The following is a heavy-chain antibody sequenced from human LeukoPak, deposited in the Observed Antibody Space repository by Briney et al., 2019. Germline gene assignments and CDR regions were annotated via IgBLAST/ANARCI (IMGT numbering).Heavy chain of an antibody. CDR2: IFYSGST. CDR1: SLSASTGGYY. Sequence: SQTLSLTCAVSSLSASTGGYYWSWIRQHPGKGLEWIGHIFYSGSTYYNPSLKSRVTIMVDMSNNHFSLKLTSVTAADTAVYYCARLTGATSNDAIDIWGQGTMVTVSS. J-gene: IGHJ3*02. CDR3: ARLTGATSNDAIDI. D-gene: IGHD5-12*01. V-gene: IGHV4-31*11.